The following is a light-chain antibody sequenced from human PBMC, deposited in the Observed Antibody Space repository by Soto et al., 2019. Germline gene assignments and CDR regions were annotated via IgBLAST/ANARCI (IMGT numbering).Light chain of an antibody. J-gene: IGKJ1*01. CDR3: QQYNNWPHRT. CDR2: GAS. CDR1: QSVSSN. Sequence: EIVMTQSPATLSVSPGERATLSCRASQSVSSNLAWYQQKPGQAPRLLIYGASTRATGIPARFSGSGSGTEFTRTISSLQSEDFAVYYCQQYNNWPHRTFGQGTKVEIK. V-gene: IGKV3-15*01.